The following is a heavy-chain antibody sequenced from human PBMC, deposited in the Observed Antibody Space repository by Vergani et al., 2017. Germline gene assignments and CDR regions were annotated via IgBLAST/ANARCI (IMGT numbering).Heavy chain of an antibody. CDR2: IYHSGST. V-gene: IGHV4-30-2*01. D-gene: IGHD4-17*01. Sequence: QLQLQESGSGLVKPSQTLSLTCAVSGGSISSGGFSWSWIRQPPGKGLEWIGYIYHSGSTYYNPSLKSRVTISVDRSKIQFSLKLSSVTAADTAVYYGARVMSNDYGDYGAFDYWGQGTLVTVSS. CDR1: GGSISSGGFS. J-gene: IGHJ4*02. CDR3: ARVMSNDYGDYGAFDY.